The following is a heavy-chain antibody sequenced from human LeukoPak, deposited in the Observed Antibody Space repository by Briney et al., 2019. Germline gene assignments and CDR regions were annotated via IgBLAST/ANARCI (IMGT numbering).Heavy chain of an antibody. CDR1: GYSFTSYG. CDR3: AKDCSGGTCCFVY. J-gene: IGHJ4*02. Sequence: ASVKVSCKASGYSFTSYGISWVRQAPGQGLEWMGWVSAYNGNTNTAQKFQGRVTMTTDTSTSTAYMELRRVRSDDTAVYYCAKDCSGGTCCFVYWGQGTLVTVSS. D-gene: IGHD2-15*01. V-gene: IGHV1-18*01. CDR2: VSAYNGNT.